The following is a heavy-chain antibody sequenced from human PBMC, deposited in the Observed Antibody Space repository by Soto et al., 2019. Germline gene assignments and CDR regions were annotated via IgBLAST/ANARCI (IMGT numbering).Heavy chain of an antibody. D-gene: IGHD3-22*01. Sequence: SETLSLTGTVSGGSVSSGSYYCSWIRQPPGKGLEWVGYTYYSGSTNYSPSLKSRVTISVDTSKNQFSLKLSSVTAADTAVYFCAKDGDYDSYGYYYPGRSKTYFGMDVWGLGTTVTVSS. V-gene: IGHV4-61*01. CDR3: AKDGDYDSYGYYYPGRSKTYFGMDV. J-gene: IGHJ6*02. CDR1: GGSVSSGSYY. CDR2: TYYSGST.